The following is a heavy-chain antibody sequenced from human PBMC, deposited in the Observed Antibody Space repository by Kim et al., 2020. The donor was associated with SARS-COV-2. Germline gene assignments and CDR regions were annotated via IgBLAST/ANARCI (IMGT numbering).Heavy chain of an antibody. J-gene: IGHJ4*02. D-gene: IGHD1-1*01. V-gene: IGHV3-33*01. CDR3: ARGGEQPTYYFDY. CDR2: IWYDGSNK. Sequence: GGSLRLSCAASGFTFSSYGMHWVRQAPGKGLEWVAVIWYDGSNKYYADSVKGRFTISRDNSKNTLYLQMNSLRAEDTAVYYCARGGEQPTYYFDYWGQGTLVTVSS. CDR1: GFTFSSYG.